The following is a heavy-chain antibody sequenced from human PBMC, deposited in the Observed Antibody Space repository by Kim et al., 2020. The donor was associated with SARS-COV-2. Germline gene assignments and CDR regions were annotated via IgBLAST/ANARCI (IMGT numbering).Heavy chain of an antibody. CDR3: ARGIAVAEGEGAFDI. D-gene: IGHD6-19*01. Sequence: SETLSLTCTVSGGSISSGDYYWSWIRQPPGKGLEWIGYIYYSGSTYYNPSLKSRVTISVDTSKNQFSLKLSSVTAADTAVYYCARGIAVAEGEGAFDIWGQGTMVTVSS. V-gene: IGHV4-30-4*01. CDR1: GGSISSGDYY. J-gene: IGHJ3*02. CDR2: IYYSGST.